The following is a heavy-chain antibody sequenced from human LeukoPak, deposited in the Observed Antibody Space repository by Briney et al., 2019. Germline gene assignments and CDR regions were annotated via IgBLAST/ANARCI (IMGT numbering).Heavy chain of an antibody. CDR3: ARGVVGATWDY. Sequence: PSETLSLTCTVSGGSISSGGYYWSWIRQHPGKGLEWIGYIYYSGSTYCNPSLKSRVTISVDTSRNQFSLKLSSVTAADTAVYYCARGVVGATWDYWGQGTLVTVSS. CDR1: GGSISSGGYY. D-gene: IGHD1-26*01. V-gene: IGHV4-31*03. J-gene: IGHJ4*02. CDR2: IYYSGST.